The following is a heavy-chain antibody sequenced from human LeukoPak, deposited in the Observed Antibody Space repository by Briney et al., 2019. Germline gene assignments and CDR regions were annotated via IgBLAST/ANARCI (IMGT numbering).Heavy chain of an antibody. CDR1: GFTFSSYG. CDR3: ARSFSSGYYYVFDYYYYGMDV. CDR2: IWYDGSNK. D-gene: IGHD3-22*01. Sequence: GGSLRLSCAASGFTFSSYGMHWVRQAPGKGLGWVAVIWYDGSNKYYADSVKGRFTISRDNSKNTLYLQMNSLRAEDTAVYYCARSFSSGYYYVFDYYYYGMDVWGQGTTVTVSS. V-gene: IGHV3-33*01. J-gene: IGHJ6*02.